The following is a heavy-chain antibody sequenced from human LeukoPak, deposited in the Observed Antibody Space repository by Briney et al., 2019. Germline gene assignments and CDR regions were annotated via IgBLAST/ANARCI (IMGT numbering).Heavy chain of an antibody. CDR1: GFTVSRDY. V-gene: IGHV3-53*01. J-gene: IGHJ4*02. D-gene: IGHD1-1*01. CDR2: IFGGGMT. Sequence: GGSLRLSCAASGFTVSRDYMSWVRQAPGKGLEFVSVIFGGGMTYYADSVKGRFTISRDNSKNTLDLQMSSLRAEDTAVYYCARASAGSWRHSENWGQGTLVTVSS. CDR3: ARASAGSWRHSEN.